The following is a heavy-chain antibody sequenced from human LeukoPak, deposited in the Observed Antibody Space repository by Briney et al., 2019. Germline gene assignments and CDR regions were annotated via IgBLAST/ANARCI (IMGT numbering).Heavy chain of an antibody. CDR1: GYTFTAYY. V-gene: IGHV1-2*02. J-gene: IGHJ4*02. Sequence: ASVRVSSKASGYTFTAYYIHWVRQAPGQGLEWLGWINPNSGDTNFAQKFQGRVTMTRDTSITTAYMELSRLKSDDTAVYYCARGLMSAVRVGYFDYWGQGTLVTVSS. CDR3: ARGLMSAVRVGYFDY. D-gene: IGHD2-8*01. CDR2: INPNSGDT.